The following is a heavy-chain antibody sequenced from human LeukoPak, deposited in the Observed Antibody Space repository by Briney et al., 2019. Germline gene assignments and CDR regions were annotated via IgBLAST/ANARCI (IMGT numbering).Heavy chain of an antibody. V-gene: IGHV3-23*01. CDR3: AKANLVATGFYDY. J-gene: IGHJ4*02. CDR2: ITISGGGT. Sequence: GGSLRLSCAASGFTFSSYSMNWVRQAPGKGLEWVSAITISGGGTLYADSVKGRFTISRDNSENTMYLQMNSLRAEDTAIYYCAKANLVATGFYDYWGQGTLVTVSS. CDR1: GFTFSSYS. D-gene: IGHD2-15*01.